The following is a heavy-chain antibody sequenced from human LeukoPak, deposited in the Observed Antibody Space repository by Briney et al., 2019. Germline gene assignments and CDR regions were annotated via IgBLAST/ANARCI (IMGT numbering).Heavy chain of an antibody. CDR1: GGSITNYY. Sequence: SEALSLTCTVSGGSITNYYWNWIRQPAGKGLEWIGHIYISGSTNYNPSLKSRVTMSVDTSKNQFSLKVNSVTAADTAVYYCARGNYDSTGYYYMGDTLDIWGQGTMVTVSS. D-gene: IGHD3-22*01. CDR3: ARGNYDSTGYYYMGDTLDI. CDR2: IYISGST. V-gene: IGHV4-4*07. J-gene: IGHJ3*02.